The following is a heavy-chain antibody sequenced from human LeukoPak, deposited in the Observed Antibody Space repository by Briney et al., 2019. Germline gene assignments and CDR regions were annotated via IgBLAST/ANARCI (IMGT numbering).Heavy chain of an antibody. V-gene: IGHV3-48*03. J-gene: IGHJ4*02. D-gene: IGHD1-26*01. CDR2: ISDSGTLT. CDR1: GVTFTNYE. CDR3: AGGPQYGGSYVD. Sequence: GGSLRLSCAASGVTFTNYEMAWVRQAPGMGLEWVSYISDSGTLTKYVDAVKGRFTISRDNARNSVYLQMESLRVEDTALYYCAGGPQYGGSYVDWGQGTLVTVSS.